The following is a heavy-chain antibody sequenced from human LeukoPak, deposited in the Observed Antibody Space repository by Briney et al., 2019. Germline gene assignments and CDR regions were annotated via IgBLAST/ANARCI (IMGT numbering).Heavy chain of an antibody. CDR1: GFTFSSYW. J-gene: IGHJ5*02. CDR3: ARERPITVSGVVTLP. V-gene: IGHV3-7*01. CDR2: INEDGSER. Sequence: PGGSLRLSCVASGFTFSSYWMTWVRQAPGKGLQWVANINEDGSERNYVDSVKGRFTISRDNAKKSVYLQMNSLRGDDTAVYYCARERPITVSGVVTLPWGQGNVVSVSS. D-gene: IGHD3-3*01.